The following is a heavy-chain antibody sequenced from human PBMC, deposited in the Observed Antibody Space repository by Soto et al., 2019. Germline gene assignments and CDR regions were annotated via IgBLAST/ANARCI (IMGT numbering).Heavy chain of an antibody. V-gene: IGHV4-59*01. D-gene: IGHD4-17*01. CDR1: GGSISSYY. CDR2: IYYSGST. Sequence: KPSETLSLTCTVSGGSISSYYWSWIRQPPGKGLEWIGYIYYSGSTNYNPSLKSRVTISVDTSKNQFSLKLSSVTAADTAVYYCARDGHGDMGIDYWGQGTLVTVSS. J-gene: IGHJ4*02. CDR3: ARDGHGDMGIDY.